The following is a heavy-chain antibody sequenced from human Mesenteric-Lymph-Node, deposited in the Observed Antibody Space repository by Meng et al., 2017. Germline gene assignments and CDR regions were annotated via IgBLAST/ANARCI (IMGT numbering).Heavy chain of an antibody. J-gene: IGHJ4*02. CDR2: IWYDGSNK. V-gene: IGHV3-33*06. Sequence: GESLKISCAASGFTFSSYGMHWVRQAPGKGLEWVAVIWYDGSNKYYADSVKGRFTISRDNSKNTLYLHMNSLRAEDTAVYSCAKDKGLVYYYDSSGPGGFDYWGQGTLVTVSS. D-gene: IGHD3-22*01. CDR1: GFTFSSYG. CDR3: AKDKGLVYYYDSSGPGGFDY.